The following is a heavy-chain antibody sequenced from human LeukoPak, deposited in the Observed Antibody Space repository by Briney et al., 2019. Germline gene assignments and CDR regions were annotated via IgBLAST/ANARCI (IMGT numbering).Heavy chain of an antibody. J-gene: IGHJ4*02. CDR1: GYTFTSYY. CDR3: ASATYYYDSSGYD. Sequence: ASVKVSCKASGYTFTSYYMHWVRQAPRQGLEWMGIINPSGGSTSYAQKFQGRVTMTRDTSTSTVYMELSSLRSEDTAVYYCASATYYYDSSGYDWGQGTLVTVSS. CDR2: INPSGGST. V-gene: IGHV1-46*01. D-gene: IGHD3-22*01.